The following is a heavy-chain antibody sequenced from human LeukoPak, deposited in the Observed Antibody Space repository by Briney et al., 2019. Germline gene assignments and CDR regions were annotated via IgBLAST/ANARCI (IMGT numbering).Heavy chain of an antibody. CDR2: MNPNSGNT. CDR1: GYTFTSYD. J-gene: IGHJ6*03. CDR3: ARSGLVWSGYSGYYYMDV. V-gene: IGHV1-8*03. Sequence: ASVKVSCKASGYTFTSYDINWVRQATGQGLEWMGWMNPNSGNTGYAQKFQGRVTITRNTSISTAYMELSSLRSEDTAVYYCARSGLVWSGYSGYYYMDVWGKGTTVTVSS. D-gene: IGHD3-3*01.